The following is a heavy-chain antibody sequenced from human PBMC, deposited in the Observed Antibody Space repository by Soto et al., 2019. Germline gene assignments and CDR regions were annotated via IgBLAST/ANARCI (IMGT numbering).Heavy chain of an antibody. Sequence: GASVKVSCKASGYTFTSYGIIWVRQAPGQGLEWMGWISAYNGNTNYAQKLQGWVTMTRDTSISTAYMELSRLRSDDTAVYYCARDFCSGGSCYSVPNYMDVWGKGTTVTVSS. J-gene: IGHJ6*03. CDR2: ISAYNGNT. D-gene: IGHD2-15*01. CDR3: ARDFCSGGSCYSVPNYMDV. V-gene: IGHV1-18*01. CDR1: GYTFTSYG.